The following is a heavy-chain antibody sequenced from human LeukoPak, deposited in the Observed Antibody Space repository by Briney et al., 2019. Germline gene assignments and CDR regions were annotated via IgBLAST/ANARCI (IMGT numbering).Heavy chain of an antibody. J-gene: IGHJ6*03. CDR3: ARHIVVVPAAAYYYYMDV. CDR1: GYTFTSYG. D-gene: IGHD2-2*01. Sequence: ASVKVSCKASGYTFTSYGISWVRQAPGQGLEWMGWISAYNGNTNYAQKLQGRVTMTTDTSTSTAYMELRSLRSDDTAVYYCARHIVVVPAAAYYYYMDVWGKGTTVTVSS. V-gene: IGHV1-18*01. CDR2: ISAYNGNT.